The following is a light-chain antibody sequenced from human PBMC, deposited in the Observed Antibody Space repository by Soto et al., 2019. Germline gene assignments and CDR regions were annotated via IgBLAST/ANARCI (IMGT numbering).Light chain of an antibody. V-gene: IGKV1-5*01. CDR3: QQYDSSSPT. CDR2: DAS. J-gene: IGKJ2*01. Sequence: DIQMTQSPSTLSASVGDGVTITCRASQNISVWLAWYQQRPGKAPKFLIYDASNLETGVSSMFSGSRSGTEFTLTIRSLQPDDFATYYCQQYDSSSPTFGQGTELEIK. CDR1: QNISVW.